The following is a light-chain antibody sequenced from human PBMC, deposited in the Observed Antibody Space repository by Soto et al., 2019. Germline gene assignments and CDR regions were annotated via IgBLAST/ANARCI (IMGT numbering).Light chain of an antibody. CDR1: QSISPW. CDR2: KAS. J-gene: IGKJ1*01. CDR3: QHYKTSSRA. Sequence: DIHMTQSPSTLSASVGDRVTITCRASQSISPWLAWYQQKPGKAPKLLIYKASSLGSGVPSRFSGSGSGTEFTLTISSLQPDDFATYYFQHYKTSSRAFGQGTKVEI. V-gene: IGKV1-5*03.